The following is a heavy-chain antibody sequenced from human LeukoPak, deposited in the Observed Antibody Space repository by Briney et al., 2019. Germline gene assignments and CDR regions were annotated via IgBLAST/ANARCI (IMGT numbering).Heavy chain of an antibody. V-gene: IGHV4-4*07. J-gene: IGHJ4*02. D-gene: IGHD3-3*01. CDR3: ARVQPYYDFWSGYFDY. CDR1: GGSISSYY. Sequence: SETLSLTCSVSGGSISSYYWSWIRQPAGKGLEWIGRIYTSGSTNYNPSLKSRVTMSVDTSKNQFSLKLSSVTAADTAVCYCARVQPYYDFWSGYFDYWGQGTLVTVSS. CDR2: IYTSGST.